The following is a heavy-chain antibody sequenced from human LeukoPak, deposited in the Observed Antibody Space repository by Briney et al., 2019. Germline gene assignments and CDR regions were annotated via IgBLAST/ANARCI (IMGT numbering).Heavy chain of an antibody. J-gene: IGHJ4*02. CDR1: GYTFTGYY. CDR2: INPNSGGT. V-gene: IGHV1-2*02. CDR3: AREDYYDSGSNDY. D-gene: IGHD3-22*01. Sequence: ASVKVSCKASGYTFTGYYMHWVRQAPGQGLEWMGWINPNSGGTNYAQKFQGRVTMTRDTSISTAYMVLSSLRSEDTAIYYCAREDYYDSGSNDYWGQGTLVTVSS.